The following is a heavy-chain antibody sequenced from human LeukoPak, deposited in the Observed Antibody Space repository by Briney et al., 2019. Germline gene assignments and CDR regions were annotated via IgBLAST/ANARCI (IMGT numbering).Heavy chain of an antibody. Sequence: AETLSLTCAVFGVSFSGYDWSWIRQPPGKGLEWIGEINNSGSTNYNSSLKSRVPISVDTSKNQFSLKLRSVTAADTAVYYCARIPSGIAADSKSDKRDYWGQGTLVTVSS. CDR2: INNSGST. CDR3: ARIPSGIAADSKSDKRDY. D-gene: IGHD6-13*01. CDR1: GVSFSGYD. J-gene: IGHJ4*02. V-gene: IGHV4-34*01.